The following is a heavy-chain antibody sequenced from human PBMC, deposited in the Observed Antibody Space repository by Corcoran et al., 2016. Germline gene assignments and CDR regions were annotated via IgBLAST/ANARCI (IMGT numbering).Heavy chain of an antibody. J-gene: IGHJ4*02. D-gene: IGHD1-1*01. CDR1: GFTFSSHW. CDR3: ARRGMGRAWTDRHYDD. V-gene: IGHV3-74*01. Sequence: EVQLVESGGDLVQPGGSLRLSCAAAGFTFSSHWMHWVRQAPGKGLVWVSRINMDGTNTDYVDSVKGRFTISRDNAKNTLFLQMNSLRAEDTAGYYCARRGMGRAWTDRHYDDWGRGTLVTVSS. CDR2: INMDGTNT.